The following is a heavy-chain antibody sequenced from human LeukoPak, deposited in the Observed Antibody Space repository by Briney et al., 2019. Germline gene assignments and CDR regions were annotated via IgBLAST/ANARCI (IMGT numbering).Heavy chain of an antibody. J-gene: IGHJ3*01. V-gene: IGHV1-2*02. D-gene: IGHD6-13*01. CDR1: GYTFTFDY. CDR2: INPNRGET. CDR3: AKSRTHSSGWFTSAFDV. Sequence: ASVTVSFKASGYTFTFDYIHWVRQAPGQGLEWMGWINPNRGETKYAQKFQGTVTMTRDTSITTAYMEVTRLRYEDTAVYYCAKSRTHSSGWFTSAFDVWGQGTMVTVS.